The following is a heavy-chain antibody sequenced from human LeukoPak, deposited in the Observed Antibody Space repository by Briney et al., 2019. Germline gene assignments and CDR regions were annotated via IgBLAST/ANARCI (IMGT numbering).Heavy chain of an antibody. Sequence: GGSLRLSCVVSGFIFTDYWMSWVRQAPGKGLEWVAKIKEDGTEKYYLDSVKGRFSISRDNAKNSLYLQMNSLRGEDTAMYYCSRSQSVDFDYWGQGTLVTVSS. V-gene: IGHV3-7*01. CDR1: GFIFTDYW. CDR3: SRSQSVDFDY. CDR2: IKEDGTEK. J-gene: IGHJ4*02.